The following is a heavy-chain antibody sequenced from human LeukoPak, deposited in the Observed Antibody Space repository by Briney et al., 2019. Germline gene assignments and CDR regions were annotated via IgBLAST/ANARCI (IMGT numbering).Heavy chain of an antibody. CDR3: ARDGTTAPWYFDL. Sequence: ASVKVSCKASGGTFISYTISWVRQAPGQGLEWMGTIIPILGIANYAQKFQGRVTITADKSTSTAYMELSSLRSEDTAVYYCARDGTTAPWYFDLWGRGTLVTVSS. J-gene: IGHJ2*01. D-gene: IGHD4-17*01. CDR2: IIPILGIA. V-gene: IGHV1-69*04. CDR1: GGTFISYT.